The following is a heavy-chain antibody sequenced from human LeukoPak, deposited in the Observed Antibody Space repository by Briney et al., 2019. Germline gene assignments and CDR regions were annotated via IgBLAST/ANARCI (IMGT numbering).Heavy chain of an antibody. D-gene: IGHD5-18*01. CDR2: ITYSGDDT. CDR1: GFTFSNYA. J-gene: IGHJ4*02. Sequence: GGSLRLSCTASGFTFSNYAMSWVRQAPGKGLEWVSAITYSGDDTYYADSVKGRFTLSRDNSKNTLFLQMNSLRAEDTAIYYCAKARGYTYGPYDYWGQGILVTVSS. CDR3: AKARGYTYGPYDY. V-gene: IGHV3-23*01.